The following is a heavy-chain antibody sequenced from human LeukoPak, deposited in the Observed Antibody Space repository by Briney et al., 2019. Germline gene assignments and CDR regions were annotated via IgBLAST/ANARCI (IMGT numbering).Heavy chain of an antibody. J-gene: IGHJ4*02. CDR3: AREDYYGSGSPLDY. D-gene: IGHD3-10*01. CDR1: GFTFSDRY. CDR2: IKQDGSEK. V-gene: IGHV3-7*01. Sequence: QSGGSLRLSCAASGFTFSDRYMDWVRQAPGKGLEWVANIKQDGSEKYYVDSVKGRFTISRDNAKNSLYLQMNSLRAEDTAVYYCAREDYYGSGSPLDYWGQGTLVTVSS.